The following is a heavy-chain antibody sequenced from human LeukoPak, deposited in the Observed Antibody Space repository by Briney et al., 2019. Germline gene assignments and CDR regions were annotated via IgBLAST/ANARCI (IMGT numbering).Heavy chain of an antibody. CDR2: IYYSGST. Sequence: PSETLSLTCTVSGGSISSYYWSWVRQPPGKGLEWIGYIYYSGSTNYNPSLKSRVTISVDTSKNQFSLKLSSVTAADTAVYYCARAGCSGGSCYRPYYYMDVWGKGTTVTISS. V-gene: IGHV4-59*01. D-gene: IGHD2-15*01. CDR1: GGSISSYY. J-gene: IGHJ6*03. CDR3: ARAGCSGGSCYRPYYYMDV.